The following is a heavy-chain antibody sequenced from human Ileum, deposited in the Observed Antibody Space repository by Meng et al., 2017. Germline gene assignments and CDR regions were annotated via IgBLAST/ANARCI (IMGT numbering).Heavy chain of an antibody. V-gene: IGHV4-4*02. J-gene: IGHJ5*01. CDR1: GGSIGSSDW. CDR2: IYESGST. CDR3: ANIVFNWFDS. Sequence: VQLQESGPGLVKPSGTPSLTCAVSGGSIGSSDWWSWVRQPPGKGLEWIGEIYESGSTNYNPSPKSRVTISLDRSKNHFSLKLNSVTAADTAVYYCANIVFNWFDSWGQGTLVTVSS. D-gene: IGHD2-15*01.